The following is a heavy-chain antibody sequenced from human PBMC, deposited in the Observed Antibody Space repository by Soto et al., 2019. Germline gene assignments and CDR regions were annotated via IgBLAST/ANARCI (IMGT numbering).Heavy chain of an antibody. V-gene: IGHV1-3*01. CDR2: INPDNGNT. D-gene: IGHD2-15*01. Sequence: GASVKVSCKASGYTSTRYTMNWVRQAPGQRLEWMGWINPDNGNTKSSQKFQDRVIITRDTSASTAYMDLSSLRSEDTAVYYCARGIATGQLDPWGQGTLVTVSS. CDR1: GYTSTRYT. J-gene: IGHJ5*02. CDR3: ARGIATGQLDP.